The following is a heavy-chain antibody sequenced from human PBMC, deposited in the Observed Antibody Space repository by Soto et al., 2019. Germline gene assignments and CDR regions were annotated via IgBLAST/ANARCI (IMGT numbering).Heavy chain of an antibody. J-gene: IGHJ3*02. CDR2: FDPEDGET. D-gene: IGHD3-3*01. Sequence: ASVKVSCKVSGYTLTELSMQWVRQAPGKGLEWMGGFDPEDGETIYAQKFQGRVTMTEDTSTDTAYVELSSLRSEDTAVYYCATLPITIFGVVPDAFDIWGQGTMVTVSS. CDR3: ATLPITIFGVVPDAFDI. CDR1: GYTLTELS. V-gene: IGHV1-24*01.